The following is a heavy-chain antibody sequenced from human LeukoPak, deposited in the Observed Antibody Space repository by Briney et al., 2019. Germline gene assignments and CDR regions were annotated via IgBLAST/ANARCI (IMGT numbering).Heavy chain of an antibody. CDR1: GGSISNDC. CDR3: ARCRFGELLTFDP. V-gene: IGHV4-59*01. CDR2: IYYSGST. Sequence: PSETLSLTCTVSGGSISNDCWSWIRQPPGKGLEWIGYIYYSGSTNYNPSLKSRVTISVDTSKNQFSLKLSSVTAADTAVYYCARCRFGELLTFDPWGQGTLVTVSS. J-gene: IGHJ5*02. D-gene: IGHD3-10*01.